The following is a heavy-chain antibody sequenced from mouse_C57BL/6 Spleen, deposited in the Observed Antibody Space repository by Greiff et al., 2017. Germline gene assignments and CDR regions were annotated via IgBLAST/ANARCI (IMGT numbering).Heavy chain of an antibody. D-gene: IGHD1-1*01. V-gene: IGHV5-4*03. CDR1: GFTFSSYA. Sequence: EVKLQESGGGLVKPGGSLKLSCAASGFTFSSYAMSWVRQTPEKRLEWVATISDGGSYTYYPDNVKGRFTISRDNAKNNLYLQMSHLKSEDTAMYYCASHYYGSFYAMDYWGQGTSVTVSS. CDR2: ISDGGSYT. CDR3: ASHYYGSFYAMDY. J-gene: IGHJ4*01.